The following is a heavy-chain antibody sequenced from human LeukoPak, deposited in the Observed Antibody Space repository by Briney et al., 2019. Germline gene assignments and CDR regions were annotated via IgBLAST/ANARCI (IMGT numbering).Heavy chain of an antibody. J-gene: IGHJ5*02. CDR3: ARTVSTGNSGWNWFDP. CDR1: GYTFTSYY. D-gene: IGHD5/OR15-5a*01. V-gene: IGHV1-46*01. CDR2: INPSGGST. Sequence: ASVKVSCKASGYTFTSYYMHWVRRAPGQGLEWMGIINPSGGSTSYAQKFQGRVTMTRDTSTSTVYMELRSLRSEDTAVYYCARTVSTGNSGWNWFDPWGQGTLVTVSS.